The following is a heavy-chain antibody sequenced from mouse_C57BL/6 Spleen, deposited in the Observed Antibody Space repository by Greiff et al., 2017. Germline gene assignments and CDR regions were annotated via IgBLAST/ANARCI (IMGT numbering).Heavy chain of an antibody. Sequence: VKLMESGPGLVAPSQSLSITCTVSGFSLTSYGVSWVRQPPGKGLEWLGVIWGAGSTNSHSALISRLSISKDNTKSQVFLKLNSLQNEDTATYDGAKIYYYGDYAMDYWGQGTTVTVPS. CDR1: GFSLTSYG. V-gene: IGHV2-3*01. CDR2: IWGAGST. D-gene: IGHD1-1*01. J-gene: IGHJ4*01. CDR3: AKIYYYGDYAMDY.